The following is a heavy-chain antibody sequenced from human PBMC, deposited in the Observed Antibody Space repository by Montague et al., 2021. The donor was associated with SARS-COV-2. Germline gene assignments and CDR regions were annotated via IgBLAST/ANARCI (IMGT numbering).Heavy chain of an antibody. V-gene: IGHV4-59*12. D-gene: IGHD6-13*01. CDR3: ARVGRQQLVRLSGMDV. CDR2: ISGSGLT. CDR1: SGSISNYY. Sequence: SETLSLTCTVSSGSISNYYWSWIRQSPGKGLEWIGYISGSGLTTDNPSLRSRVTISVDTSKNQFSLKLSSVTAADTAVYYCARVGRQQLVRLSGMDVWGQGTTVTVSS. J-gene: IGHJ6*02.